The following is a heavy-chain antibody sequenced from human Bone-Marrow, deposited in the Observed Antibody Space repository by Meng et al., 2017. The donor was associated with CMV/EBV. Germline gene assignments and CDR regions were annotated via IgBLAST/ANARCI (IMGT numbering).Heavy chain of an antibody. CDR3: ANGIAAAGTGHYYYGMDV. D-gene: IGHD6-13*01. CDR1: GFTFSSYE. V-gene: IGHV3-48*03. J-gene: IGHJ6*02. CDR2: ISSSGSTI. Sequence: GESRKISCAASGFTFSSYEMNWVRQAPGKGLEWVSYISSSGSTIYYADSVKGRFTISRDNAKNSLYLQMNSLRAEDTAVYYCANGIAAAGTGHYYYGMDVWRQGTTVTVSS.